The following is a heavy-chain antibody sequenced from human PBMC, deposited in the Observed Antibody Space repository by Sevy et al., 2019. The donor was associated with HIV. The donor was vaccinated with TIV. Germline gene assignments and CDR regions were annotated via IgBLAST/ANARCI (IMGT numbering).Heavy chain of an antibody. V-gene: IGHV3-20*04. J-gene: IGHJ4*02. CDR2: INGEGVGT. Sequence: GGSLRLSCAASGLNFDDYGMSWVRQAPGKGLEWVSAINGEGVGTGYADSGKGRFTIPRDNAKNSLYVQMNSLRAEDTALYYCARERSCGGDCYYFDYWGQGTLVTVSS. CDR3: ARERSCGGDCYYFDY. CDR1: GLNFDDYG. D-gene: IGHD2-21*02.